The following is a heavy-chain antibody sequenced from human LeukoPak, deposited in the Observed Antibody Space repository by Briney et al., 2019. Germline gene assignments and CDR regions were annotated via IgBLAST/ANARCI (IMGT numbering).Heavy chain of an antibody. CDR2: INHSGST. V-gene: IGHV4-34*01. J-gene: IGHJ6*02. CDR1: GGSFSGYY. D-gene: IGHD6-19*01. Sequence: TSETLSLTCAVYGGSFSGYYWSWIRQPPGKGLEWIGEINHSGSTNYNPSLKSRVTISVDTSKNQFSLKLSSVTAADTAVYYCASRSYSSGWYSNHYGMDVWGQGTTVTVSS. CDR3: ASRSYSSGWYSNHYGMDV.